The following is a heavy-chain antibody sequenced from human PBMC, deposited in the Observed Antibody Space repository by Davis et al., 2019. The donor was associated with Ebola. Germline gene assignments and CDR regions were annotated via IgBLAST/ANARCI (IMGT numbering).Heavy chain of an antibody. J-gene: IGHJ6*02. D-gene: IGHD3-22*01. CDR3: ASGGITVMIVPRDYYYGLDV. Sequence: SVKVSCKASGGTFSSYTISWVRQAPGQGLEWMGRIIPILGIANYAQKFQGRVTITADKSTSTAYMELSSLRSEDTAVYYCASGGITVMIVPRDYYYGLDVWGQGTTVTVSS. CDR1: GGTFSSYT. V-gene: IGHV1-69*02. CDR2: IIPILGIA.